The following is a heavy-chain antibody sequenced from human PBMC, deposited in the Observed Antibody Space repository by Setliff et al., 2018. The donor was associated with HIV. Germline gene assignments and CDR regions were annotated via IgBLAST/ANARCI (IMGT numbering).Heavy chain of an antibody. CDR2: INAGDDNA. CDR3: ARGSCSGCYLSDY. D-gene: IGHD6-19*01. V-gene: IGHV1-3*01. J-gene: IGHJ4*02. CDR1: GYTFSTNA. Sequence: ASVKVSCKAFGYTFSTNAIHWVRQAPGQRLEWMGYINAGDDNARYSEKFQGRVTITRDTSANTAYMELSSLRSEDTAVYYCARGSCSGCYLSDYWGLGTLVTAPQ.